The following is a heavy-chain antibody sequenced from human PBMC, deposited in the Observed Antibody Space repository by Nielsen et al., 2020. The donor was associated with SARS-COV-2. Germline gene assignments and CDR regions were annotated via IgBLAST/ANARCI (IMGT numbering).Heavy chain of an antibody. J-gene: IGHJ6*02. CDR3: AREASGYDHYKYGMDA. V-gene: IGHV4-31*03. CDR1: GASISSGGYF. D-gene: IGHD5-12*01. CDR2: IYFTGRT. Sequence: SETLSLTCTVSGASISSGGYFWSWIRQHPGKGLEWIGYIYFTGRTSYNPSLKGRVAMSVDTSKNQFSLDLKSVTAADTAVYYCAREASGYDHYKYGMDAWGLGATVTVSS.